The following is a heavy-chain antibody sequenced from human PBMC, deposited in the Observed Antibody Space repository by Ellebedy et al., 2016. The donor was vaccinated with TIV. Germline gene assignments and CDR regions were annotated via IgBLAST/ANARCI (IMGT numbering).Heavy chain of an antibody. J-gene: IGHJ4*02. CDR2: ISSSGSTI. CDR1: GFTFSSYW. Sequence: GESLKISXPASGFTFSSYWMSWVRQAPGKGLEWVSYISSSGSTIYYADSVKGRFTISRDNAKNSLYLQMNSLRAEDTSVDYCARKGLGSSWFYYWGQGTLVTVSS. D-gene: IGHD6-13*01. V-gene: IGHV3-48*04. CDR3: ARKGLGSSWFYY.